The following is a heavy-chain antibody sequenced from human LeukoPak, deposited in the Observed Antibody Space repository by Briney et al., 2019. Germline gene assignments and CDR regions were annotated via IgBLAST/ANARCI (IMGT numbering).Heavy chain of an antibody. Sequence: ASVKVSCKASGYTFTGYYMHCVRQAPGQGLEWRGWINPNSGGTNYAQKLQGRVTMTRDTSTSTPYMELSRLRSDDTAVYYCARDIVFGGGVGDYWGQGTLVTVSS. CDR2: INPNSGGT. CDR3: ARDIVFGGGVGDY. CDR1: GYTFTGYY. D-gene: IGHD2-21*01. J-gene: IGHJ4*02. V-gene: IGHV1-2*02.